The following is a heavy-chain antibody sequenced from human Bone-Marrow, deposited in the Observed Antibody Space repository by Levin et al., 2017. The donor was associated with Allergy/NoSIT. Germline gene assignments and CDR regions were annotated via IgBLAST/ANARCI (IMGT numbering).Heavy chain of an antibody. CDR3: ARLRGIVVAKELDFYGMDV. CDR1: GGSISTSGYY. J-gene: IGHJ6*02. Sequence: ASETLSLTCTVSGGSISTSGYYWGWIRQPPGKGLEWIGNIYYAGSTNYNPSLKSRVTISVDTSKNQFSLRLTSVTAADTALYYCARLRGIVVAKELDFYGMDVWGQGTTVSVSS. D-gene: IGHD2-21*01. V-gene: IGHV4-39*01. CDR2: IYYAGST.